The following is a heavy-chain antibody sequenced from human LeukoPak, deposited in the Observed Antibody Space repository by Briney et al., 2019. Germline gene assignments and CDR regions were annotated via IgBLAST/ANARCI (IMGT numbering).Heavy chain of an antibody. V-gene: IGHV3-23*01. CDR3: AKDLEYFFGSGSYTVDW. CDR1: AFTFTSNA. J-gene: IGHJ4*02. CDR2: VSGGGATR. D-gene: IGHD3-10*01. Sequence: AGSLRLSCAAAAFTFTSNAMSWVRQAQGKGLEWVLAVSGGGATRYCADSVKGRFSSARDNSKNTLFLQMNGLRAGDTAVYDVAKDLEYFFGSGSYTVDWWGRGTLVTVSS.